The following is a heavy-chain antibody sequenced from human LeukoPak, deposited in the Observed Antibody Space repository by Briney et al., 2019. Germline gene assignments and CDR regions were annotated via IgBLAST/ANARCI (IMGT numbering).Heavy chain of an antibody. D-gene: IGHD3-3*01. J-gene: IGHJ4*02. CDR3: ARDRYYDFWSGSHYFDY. CDR2: IIPMFGTA. V-gene: IGHV1-69*05. Sequence: SVKVSCKASGGTFTSYAISWVRQAPGQGLEWMGVIIPMFGTANYAQKFQGRVTITTDKSTTTAYMELSSLRSVDTAMYYCARDRYYDFWSGSHYFDYWGQGTLVTVSS. CDR1: GGTFTSYA.